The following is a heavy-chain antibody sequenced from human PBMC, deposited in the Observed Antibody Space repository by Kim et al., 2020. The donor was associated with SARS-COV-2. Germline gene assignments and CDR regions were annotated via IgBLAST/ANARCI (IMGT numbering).Heavy chain of an antibody. V-gene: IGHV1-3*01. Sequence: ASVKVSCKASGYTFTSYAMHWVRQAPGQRLEWMGWINAGNGNTKYSQKFQGRVTITRHTSASTAYMELNSLRSEETAVYYCARAPSGPPFDYWGQGTLVTVSS. CDR2: INAGNGNT. D-gene: IGHD6-19*01. CDR1: GYTFTSYA. CDR3: ARAPSGPPFDY. J-gene: IGHJ4*02.